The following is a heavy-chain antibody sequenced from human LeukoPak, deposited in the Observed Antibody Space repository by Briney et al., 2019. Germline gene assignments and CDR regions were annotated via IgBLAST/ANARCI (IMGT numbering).Heavy chain of an antibody. CDR1: GFIFDDFA. CDR2: INSNNGII. Sequence: PGGSLRLSCAASGFIFDDFAMHWVRQVPGKGLEWVSGINSNNGIIGYADSVKGRFSISRDNAKDSLYLQMNSLRPEDTALYYCKKDFYRDFYDSVDYYFHYWGQGTLVTVSS. V-gene: IGHV3-9*01. D-gene: IGHD3-22*01. J-gene: IGHJ4*02. CDR3: KKDFYRDFYDSVDYYFHY.